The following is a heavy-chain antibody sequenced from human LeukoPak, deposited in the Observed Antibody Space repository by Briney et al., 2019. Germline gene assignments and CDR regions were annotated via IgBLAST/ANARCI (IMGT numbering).Heavy chain of an antibody. J-gene: IGHJ3*02. V-gene: IGHV3-23*01. D-gene: IGHD3-22*01. CDR2: ISGSGGST. CDR3: AKGGAYYYDSSGYFSI. Sequence: GGSLRLSCAASGFTFSSYAMSWVRQAPGKGLEWVSAISGSGGSTYYADSVKGRFTISRDNSKNTLYLQMNSLRAEDTAVYYCAKGGAYYYDSSGYFSIWGQGTMVTVSS. CDR1: GFTFSSYA.